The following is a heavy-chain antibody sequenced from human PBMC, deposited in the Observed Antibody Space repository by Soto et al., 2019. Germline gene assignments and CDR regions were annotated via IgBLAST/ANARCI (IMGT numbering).Heavy chain of an antibody. CDR3: ARDYLDYYGSGSYYRLYHYYYYYGMDV. D-gene: IGHD3-10*01. J-gene: IGHJ6*02. V-gene: IGHV1-69*13. Sequence: SVKVSCKASGGTFSSYAISWVRQAPGQGLEWMGGIIPIFGTANYAQKFQGRVTITADESTSTAYMELSSLRSEDTAVYYCARDYLDYYGSGSYYRLYHYYYYYGMDVWGQGTTVTVSS. CDR2: IIPIFGTA. CDR1: GGTFSSYA.